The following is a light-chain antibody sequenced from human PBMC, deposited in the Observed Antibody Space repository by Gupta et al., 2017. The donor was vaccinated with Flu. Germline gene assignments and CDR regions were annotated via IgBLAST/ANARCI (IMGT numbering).Light chain of an antibody. V-gene: IGLV2-23*02. J-gene: IGLJ1*01. CDR2: EVT. Sequence: ITISCTGTSSDVGSYNLVSWYQQHPGKARKLIICEVTKRPSGISNRFSGSKSGSTASLTISGLQAEDEADYYCCAYAASSSTVFGTGTEVTVL. CDR1: SSDVGSYNL. CDR3: CAYAASSSTV.